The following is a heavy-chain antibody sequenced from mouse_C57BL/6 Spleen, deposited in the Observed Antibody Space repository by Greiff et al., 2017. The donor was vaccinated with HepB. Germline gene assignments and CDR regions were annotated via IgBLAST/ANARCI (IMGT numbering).Heavy chain of an antibody. CDR2: IDPEDGET. CDR3: ARSLNWPYYAMDY. Sequence: DVKLVESGAELVKPGASVKLSCTASGFNIKDYYMHWVKQRTEQGLEWIGRIDPEDGETKYAPKFQGKATITADTSSNTAYLQLSSLTSEDTAVYYCARSLNWPYYAMDYWGQGTSVTVSS. V-gene: IGHV14-2*01. D-gene: IGHD4-1*01. CDR1: GFNIKDYY. J-gene: IGHJ4*01.